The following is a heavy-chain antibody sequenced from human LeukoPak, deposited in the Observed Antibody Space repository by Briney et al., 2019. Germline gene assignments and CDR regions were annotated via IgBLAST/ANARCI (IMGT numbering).Heavy chain of an antibody. CDR2: ISGSGGST. D-gene: IGHD1-26*01. CDR1: GFTFSSYA. V-gene: IGHV3-23*01. CDR3: AKRGVGTSNAYFDY. J-gene: IGHJ4*02. Sequence: GGSLRLSCAASGFTFSSYAMSWVRQAPGKGLEWVSAISGSGGSTYYADSVKGRFTISRDNSKNTLYLQMNSLKTEDTAVYYCAKRGVGTSNAYFDYWAREPWSPSPQ.